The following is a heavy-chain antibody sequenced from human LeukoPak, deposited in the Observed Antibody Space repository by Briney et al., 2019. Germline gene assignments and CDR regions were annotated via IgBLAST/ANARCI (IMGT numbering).Heavy chain of an antibody. D-gene: IGHD1-1*01. V-gene: IGHV1-18*04. CDR3: ARSPYNWITYFDY. CDR2: ISAYNGNT. CDR1: GYTFTGYY. J-gene: IGHJ4*02. Sequence: GASVKVSCKASGYTFTGYYMHWVRQAPGQGLEWMGWISAYNGNTNYAQKLQGRVTMTTDTSTSTAYMELRSLRSDDTAVYYCARSPYNWITYFDYWGQGTLVTVSS.